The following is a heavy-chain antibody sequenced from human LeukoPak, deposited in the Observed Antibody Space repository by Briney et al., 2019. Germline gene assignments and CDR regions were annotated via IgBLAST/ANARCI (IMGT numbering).Heavy chain of an antibody. CDR3: ARPHPIFGVVTFNWFDP. CDR1: GYTFTSYD. V-gene: IGHV1-8*01. D-gene: IGHD3-3*01. J-gene: IGHJ5*02. Sequence: ASVKVSCKASGYTFTSYDINWVRQATGQGLEWMGWMNPNSGNTGYAQKFQGKVTMTRNTSISTAYMELSSLRSEDTAVYYCARPHPIFGVVTFNWFDPCGQGTLVTVSS. CDR2: MNPNSGNT.